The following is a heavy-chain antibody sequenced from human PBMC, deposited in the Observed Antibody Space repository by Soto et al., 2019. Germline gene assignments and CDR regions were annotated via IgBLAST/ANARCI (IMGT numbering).Heavy chain of an antibody. CDR2: IYYSGST. Sequence: QVQLQESGPGLVKPSETLSLTCTVSGGSISSYYWSWIRQSPGKGLEWIGYIYYSGSTKYNPSLKSRVTISVDTSKYQFSLKLSSVTAADTAVYYCARGRGDTAMAWYYWGQGTLVTVSS. CDR1: GGSISSYY. V-gene: IGHV4-59*01. D-gene: IGHD5-18*01. CDR3: ARGRGDTAMAWYY. J-gene: IGHJ4*02.